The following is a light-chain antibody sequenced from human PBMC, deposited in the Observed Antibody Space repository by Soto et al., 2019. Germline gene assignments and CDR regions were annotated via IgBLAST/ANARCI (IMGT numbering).Light chain of an antibody. Sequence: DIQMTQSPSSLSASVGDRVTITCRASQSISSYLNWYQQKPGKAPKLLIYAASSLQSGVPSRFSGSGSGTDFTLTISSLQPEDFATYYFQQSYSTPWTFGQGTRWISN. CDR3: QQSYSTPWT. J-gene: IGKJ1*01. CDR1: QSISSY. CDR2: AAS. V-gene: IGKV1-39*01.